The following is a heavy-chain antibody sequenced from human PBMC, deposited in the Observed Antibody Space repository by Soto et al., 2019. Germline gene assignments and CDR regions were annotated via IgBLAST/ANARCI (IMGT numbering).Heavy chain of an antibody. D-gene: IGHD3-3*01. Sequence: PXETLSLTCTVSGCSISSYYWSWIRQPPGKGLEWIGYIYYSGSTNYNPSLKSRVTISVDTSKNQFSLKLSSVTAADTAVYYCARQRFLEWLPFDYWGQGTLVTVSS. V-gene: IGHV4-59*01. CDR1: GCSISSYY. CDR3: ARQRFLEWLPFDY. J-gene: IGHJ4*02. CDR2: IYYSGST.